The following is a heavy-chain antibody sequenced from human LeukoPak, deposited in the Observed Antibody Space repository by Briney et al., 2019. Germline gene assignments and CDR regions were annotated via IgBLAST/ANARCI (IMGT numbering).Heavy chain of an antibody. D-gene: IGHD5-18*01. CDR1: GGSISSYY. CDR3: ARLRGYSYGAFDY. Sequence: SETLSLTCTVSGGSISSYYWSWIRQPPGKGLEWIGYIYYSGSTNYNPSLKSRVTISVDTSKDQFSLKLSSVTAADTAVYYCARLRGYSYGAFDYWGQGTLVTVSS. J-gene: IGHJ4*02. V-gene: IGHV4-59*01. CDR2: IYYSGST.